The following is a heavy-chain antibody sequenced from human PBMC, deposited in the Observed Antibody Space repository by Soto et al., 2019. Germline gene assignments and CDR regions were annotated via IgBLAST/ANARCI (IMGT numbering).Heavy chain of an antibody. D-gene: IGHD3-10*01. Sequence: QVQLVQSGAEVKKPGSSVKVSCKASGGTFSTYSISWVRQVPGQGLEWMGRIIPTLGIASYAQNFRDRVTITADKSTSTAYMELSSLRSEDTAVYYCARDYRAYYFASGSSSDPDYWGQGTLVTVSS. CDR2: IIPTLGIA. CDR3: ARDYRAYYFASGSSSDPDY. V-gene: IGHV1-69*08. J-gene: IGHJ4*02. CDR1: GGTFSTYS.